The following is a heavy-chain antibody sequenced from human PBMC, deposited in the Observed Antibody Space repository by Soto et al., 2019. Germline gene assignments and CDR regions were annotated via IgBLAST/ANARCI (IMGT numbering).Heavy chain of an antibody. CDR3: AKPSRRDGYNFDY. V-gene: IGHV3-30-3*02. CDR2: ISYDGTDK. J-gene: IGHJ4*02. Sequence: PGGSLSLSCAASGFPFSSYAMHWVRQTPGKGPEWVALISYDGTDKYYADSVKGRFTISRDNSKNTLYLQMNSLRAEDTAVYYCAKPSRRDGYNFDYWGQGTLVTVSS. CDR1: GFPFSSYA. D-gene: IGHD5-12*01.